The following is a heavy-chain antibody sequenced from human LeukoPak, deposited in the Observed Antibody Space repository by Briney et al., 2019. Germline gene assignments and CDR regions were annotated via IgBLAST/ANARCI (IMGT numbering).Heavy chain of an antibody. V-gene: IGHV3-48*04. D-gene: IGHD3-10*01. Sequence: GGSLRLSCAASGFTFSSYSMNWVRHAPGKGLEWVSYISSSSSTIYYADSVKGRFTISRDNAKNTLYLQMNSLRAEDTAVYYCAREGYYGSGSYYNAFDYWGQGTLVTVSS. CDR1: GFTFSSYS. CDR3: AREGYYGSGSYYNAFDY. CDR2: ISSSSSTI. J-gene: IGHJ4*02.